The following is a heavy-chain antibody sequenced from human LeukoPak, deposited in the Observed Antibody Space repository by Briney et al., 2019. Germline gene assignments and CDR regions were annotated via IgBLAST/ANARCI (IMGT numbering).Heavy chain of an antibody. D-gene: IGHD6-6*01. CDR1: GGSISSGSYY. CDR3: ARGIAARLYYYYYMDV. J-gene: IGHJ6*03. V-gene: IGHV4-61*02. CDR2: IYTSGST. Sequence: PSETLSLTCTVSGGSISSGSYYWSWIRQPAGKGLEWIGRIYTSGSTNYNPSLKSRVTISVDTFKNQFSLKLSSVTAADTAVYYCARGIAARLYYYYYMDVWGKGTTVTVSS.